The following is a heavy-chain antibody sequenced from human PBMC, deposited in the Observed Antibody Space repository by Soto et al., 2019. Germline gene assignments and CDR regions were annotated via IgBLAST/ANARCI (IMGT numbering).Heavy chain of an antibody. CDR3: ARHNDYDILTGYFGGFDY. CDR2: ISSSSSYT. J-gene: IGHJ4*02. CDR1: GFTFSDYY. V-gene: IGHV3-11*05. D-gene: IGHD3-9*01. Sequence: QVQLVESGGGLVKRGGSLRLSCAASGFTFSDYYMSWIRQAPGKGLEWVSYISSSSSYTNYADSVKGRFTISRDNAKNSLYLQMNSLRAEDTAVYYCARHNDYDILTGYFGGFDYWGQGTLVTVSS.